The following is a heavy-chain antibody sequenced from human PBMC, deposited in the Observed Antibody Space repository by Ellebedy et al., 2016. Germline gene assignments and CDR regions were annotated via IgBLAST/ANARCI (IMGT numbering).Heavy chain of an antibody. Sequence: ASVKVSCKASGGTFSSYAISWVRQAPGQGLEWMGRIIPILGIANYAQKFQGRVTITADKSTSTAYMELSSLRSEDTAVYYCARGNYYGSGSYESGIDYWGQGTLVTVSS. D-gene: IGHD3-10*01. CDR1: GGTFSSYA. CDR3: ARGNYYGSGSYESGIDY. J-gene: IGHJ4*02. CDR2: IIPILGIA. V-gene: IGHV1-69*04.